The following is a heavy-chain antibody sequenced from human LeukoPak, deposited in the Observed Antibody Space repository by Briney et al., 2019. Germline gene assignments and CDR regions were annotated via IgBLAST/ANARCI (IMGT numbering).Heavy chain of an antibody. CDR2: ISVDGSAQ. CDR3: ARDFGY. J-gene: IGHJ4*02. V-gene: IGHV3-30*04. Sequence: GGSLRLSCAASGFAFGNYAMNWIRQSPDKGLEWLAAISVDGSAQNYADSVQGRFIVSRDNAKNTLYLQMNSLRLEDTAVYYCARDFGYWGQGTLVTVSS. CDR1: GFAFGNYA.